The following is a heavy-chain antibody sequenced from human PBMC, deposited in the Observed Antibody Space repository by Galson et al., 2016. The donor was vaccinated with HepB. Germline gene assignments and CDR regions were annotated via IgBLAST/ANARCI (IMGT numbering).Heavy chain of an antibody. J-gene: IGHJ4*02. CDR3: AQSSYDYVWGSYRFDS. V-gene: IGHV3-23*01. CDR1: GFTFSDYA. CDR2: LSGNGGRT. Sequence: SLRLSCAASGFTFSDYALSWVRQAPGKGLEWVSGLSGNGGRTSYADSVEGRFSISRDNSKNTLYLQMNSLRAEDTAIYYCAQSSYDYVWGSYRFDSWGQGTLVTVSS. D-gene: IGHD3-16*02.